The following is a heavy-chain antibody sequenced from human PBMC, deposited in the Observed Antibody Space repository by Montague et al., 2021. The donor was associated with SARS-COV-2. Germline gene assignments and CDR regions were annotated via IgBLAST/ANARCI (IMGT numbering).Heavy chain of an antibody. J-gene: IGHJ6*02. CDR2: IWYDGSNQ. CDR3: AREYSAPRWFGEYNRYGMDV. Sequence: SRRLSCAASGFTFSSYDMPWVRQAPGKGLEWVAVIWYDGSNQYYGDSVRGRFTISRDNSKNTLYLQMNSLRAEDTAVHYCAREYSAPRWFGEYNRYGMDVWGQGTTVTVSS. V-gene: IGHV3-33*08. D-gene: IGHD3-10*01. CDR1: GFTFSSYD.